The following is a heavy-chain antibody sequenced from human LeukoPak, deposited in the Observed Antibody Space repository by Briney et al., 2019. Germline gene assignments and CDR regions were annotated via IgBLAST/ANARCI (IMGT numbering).Heavy chain of an antibody. V-gene: IGHV4-39*07. J-gene: IGHJ6*03. CDR3: ARGFSITVRGVINYYYYMDV. D-gene: IGHD3-16*02. Sequence: SETLSLTCTVSGGSISSSSYYWGWIRQPPGKGLEWIGSIYYSGSTNYNPSLKSRVTISVDTSKNQFSLKLSSVTAADTAVYYCARGFSITVRGVINYYYYMDVWGKGTTVTISS. CDR1: GGSISSSSYY. CDR2: IYYSGST.